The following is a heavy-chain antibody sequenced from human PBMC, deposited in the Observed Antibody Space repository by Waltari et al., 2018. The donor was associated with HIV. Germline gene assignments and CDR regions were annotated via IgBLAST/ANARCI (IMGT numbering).Heavy chain of an antibody. Sequence: QVQLLQSGAEVKKTGASVKVSCKASGYTFTDYYMHWVRQAPGQGPEWMGWINPNRGDTNYAQKFQGRVTMTRDTSITTAYMELSRLRSDDTAVYFCARDYDSNGMYYFDYWGQGTLVTVSS. J-gene: IGHJ4*02. CDR2: INPNRGDT. V-gene: IGHV1-2*02. D-gene: IGHD3-22*01. CDR3: ARDYDSNGMYYFDY. CDR1: GYTFTDYY.